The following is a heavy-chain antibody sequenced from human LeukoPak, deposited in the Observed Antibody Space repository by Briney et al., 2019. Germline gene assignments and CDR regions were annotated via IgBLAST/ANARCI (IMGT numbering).Heavy chain of an antibody. CDR1: GFTFSSYA. CDR3: ARDTYYYDSSGYWYYFDY. D-gene: IGHD3-22*01. CDR2: ISYDGSNK. J-gene: IGHJ4*02. V-gene: IGHV3-30*04. Sequence: GRSLRLSCAASGFTFSSYAMHWVRQAPGKGLEWVAVISYDGSNKYYADSVKGRFTISRDNSKNTLYLQMNSLRAEDTAVYYCARDTYYYDSSGYWYYFDYWGQGTLVTVSS.